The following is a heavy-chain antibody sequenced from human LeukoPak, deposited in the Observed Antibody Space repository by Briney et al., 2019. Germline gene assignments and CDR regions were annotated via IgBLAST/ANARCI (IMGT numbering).Heavy chain of an antibody. CDR2: ISGSGGST. CDR3: AKDTRVVVPAPLYY. J-gene: IGHJ4*02. Sequence: GGSLRLSCAASGFTFSSYAMSWVRQALGKGLEWVSAISGSGGSTYYADSVKGRFTISRDNSKNTLYLQMNSLRAEDTAVYYCAKDTRVVVPAPLYYWGQGTLVTVSS. D-gene: IGHD2-2*01. CDR1: GFTFSSYA. V-gene: IGHV3-23*01.